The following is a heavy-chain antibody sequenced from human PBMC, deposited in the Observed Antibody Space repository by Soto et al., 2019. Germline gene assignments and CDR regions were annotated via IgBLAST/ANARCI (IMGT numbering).Heavy chain of an antibody. J-gene: IGHJ6*02. V-gene: IGHV4-39*01. CDR1: GGSISSSSYY. CDR3: ARGGWHYYYYGMDV. Sequence: PSETLSLTCTVSGGSISSSSYYWGWIRQPPGKGLEWIGSIYYSGSTYYNPSLKSRVTISVDTSKNQFSLKLSSVTAADTAVYYCARGGWHYYYYGMDVWGQGTTVTVYS. CDR2: IYYSGST. D-gene: IGHD6-19*01.